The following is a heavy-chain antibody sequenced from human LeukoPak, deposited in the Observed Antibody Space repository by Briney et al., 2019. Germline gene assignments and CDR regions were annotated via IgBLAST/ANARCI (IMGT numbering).Heavy chain of an antibody. V-gene: IGHV4-59*01. CDR3: ARGDYDIFDY. Sequence: SETLSLTCTVSGGSISSYYWSWIRQPPGKGLEWIGYIYYSGSANYNPSLKSRVTISVDTSKNQFSLKLSSVTAADTAVYYCARGDYDIFDYWGQGTLVTVSS. D-gene: IGHD3-22*01. J-gene: IGHJ4*02. CDR1: GGSISSYY. CDR2: IYYSGSA.